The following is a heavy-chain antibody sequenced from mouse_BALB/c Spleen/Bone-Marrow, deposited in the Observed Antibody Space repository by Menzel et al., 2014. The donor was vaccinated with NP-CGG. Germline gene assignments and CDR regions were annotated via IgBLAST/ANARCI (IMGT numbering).Heavy chain of an antibody. CDR3: AGNACYAMDY. CDR1: GFGFSRYW. CDR2: MNPDTSTI. V-gene: IGHV4-1*02. Sequence: EVQLQQSGGGLVQPGGSLKFFFAASGFGFSRYWMIWVREAPVKGLEWTGEMNPDTSTINYTPSLMDKFIISSDNAKNTLYLQMSKVRSEDTTLYYCAGNACYAMDYWGQGTSVTVSS. J-gene: IGHJ4*01.